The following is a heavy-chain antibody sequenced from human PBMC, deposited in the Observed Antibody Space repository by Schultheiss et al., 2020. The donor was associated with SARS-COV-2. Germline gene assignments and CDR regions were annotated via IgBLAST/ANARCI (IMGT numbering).Heavy chain of an antibody. J-gene: IGHJ6*01. Sequence: GGSLRLSCAASGFTFSSYGMHWVRQAPGKGLEWVAVIWYDGSYKYHADSVKGRFTISRDNSKNTLSLQMNSLRAEDTAVYYCARESGWSKDYYYYYGMDVLGQGTTVTVSS. D-gene: IGHD6-19*01. CDR1: GFTFSSYG. CDR3: ARESGWSKDYYYYYGMDV. CDR2: IWYDGSYK. V-gene: IGHV3-33*01.